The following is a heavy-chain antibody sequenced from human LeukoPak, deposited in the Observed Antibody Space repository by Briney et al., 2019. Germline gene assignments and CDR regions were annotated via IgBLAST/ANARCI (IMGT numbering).Heavy chain of an antibody. CDR2: INWNCGRS. CDR1: GFTFHDYG. Sequence: PGGSLRLSCAASGFTFHDYGMSWVRQAPGRGLEWVSGINWNCGRSVYVDSVKARFTISRHNAKNSLSLQMNSRRAEDTALYYCARAAEPNIVVVVAAHLSGDYWGQGTLATFSS. D-gene: IGHD2-15*01. J-gene: IGHJ4*02. V-gene: IGHV3-20*04. CDR3: ARAAEPNIVVVVAAHLSGDY.